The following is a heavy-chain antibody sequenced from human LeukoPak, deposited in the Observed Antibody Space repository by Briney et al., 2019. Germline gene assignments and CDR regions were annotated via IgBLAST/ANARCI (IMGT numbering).Heavy chain of an antibody. CDR1: GGSISSYY. CDR3: ARTLGVNSSGWYYYYGMDV. V-gene: IGHV4-59*01. D-gene: IGHD6-19*01. Sequence: SETLSLTCTVSGGSISSYYWSWIRQPPGKGLEWIGYIYYSGSTNYNPSLKSRVTISVDTSKNQFFLKLSSVTAADTAVYYCARTLGVNSSGWYYYYGMDVWGQGTTVTVSS. J-gene: IGHJ6*02. CDR2: IYYSGST.